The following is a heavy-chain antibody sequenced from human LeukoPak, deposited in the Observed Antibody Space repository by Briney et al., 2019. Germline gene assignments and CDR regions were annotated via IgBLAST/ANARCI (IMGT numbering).Heavy chain of an antibody. V-gene: IGHV3-23*01. J-gene: IGHJ5*02. D-gene: IGHD2-8*02. Sequence: PWGCLRLFFVGPGFPLLRYALGGGRPGPGEGVEMGFSFCAPGVTTYDADSVKGRFTISRDNSKNALYLQMTSLRAEDTAVYYCAKDSRFCNGGGCYGWFDPWGQGTLVTVSS. CDR3: AKDSRFCNGGGCYGWFDP. CDR2: FCAPGVTT. CDR1: GFPLLRYA.